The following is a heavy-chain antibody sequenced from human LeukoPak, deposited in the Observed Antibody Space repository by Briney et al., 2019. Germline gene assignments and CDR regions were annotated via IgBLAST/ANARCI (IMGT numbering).Heavy chain of an antibody. V-gene: IGHV5-10-1*01. CDR3: ARQLDYYDKRDY. J-gene: IGHJ4*02. CDR2: IDPSDSYI. D-gene: IGHD3-22*01. CDR1: GYSFTNYG. Sequence: GASLRISCKGSGYSFTNYGISWVRQLPGKGLEWMGRIDPSDSYINYGTSFQGHVTISADRSIRTSYLQWRSLKASDTAMYYCARQLDYYDKRDYWGQGTLVTVAS.